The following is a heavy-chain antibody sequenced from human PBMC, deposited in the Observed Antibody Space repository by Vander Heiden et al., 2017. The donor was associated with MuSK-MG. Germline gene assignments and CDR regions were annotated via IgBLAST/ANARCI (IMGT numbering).Heavy chain of an antibody. J-gene: IGHJ3*02. CDR3: AKWDDAFDI. Sequence: QVQLVESGGGVVYPGWSLRLSCAASGFTFSSYGMHWVRQAPGKGLEWVAFIRYDGRKKDDADSVKGRFTISRDNSKNTLYMKMKSLRAEDTAVYYCAKWDDAFDIWGQGTMVTVSS. V-gene: IGHV3-30*02. D-gene: IGHD1-26*01. CDR2: IRYDGRKK. CDR1: GFTFSSYG.